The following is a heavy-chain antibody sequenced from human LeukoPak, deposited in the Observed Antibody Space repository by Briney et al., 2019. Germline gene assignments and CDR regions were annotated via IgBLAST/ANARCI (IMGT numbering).Heavy chain of an antibody. CDR3: ARGGGTIRNWFDP. CDR1: GYTFTGYY. J-gene: IGHJ5*02. Sequence: ASVKVSCKASGYTFTGYYMHWVRQAPGQGLEWMGWINPNSGGTNYAQKFQGWVTMTRDMSISTAYMELSRLRSDDTAVYYCARGGGTIRNWFDPWGQGTLVTVSS. V-gene: IGHV1-2*04. D-gene: IGHD4/OR15-4a*01. CDR2: INPNSGGT.